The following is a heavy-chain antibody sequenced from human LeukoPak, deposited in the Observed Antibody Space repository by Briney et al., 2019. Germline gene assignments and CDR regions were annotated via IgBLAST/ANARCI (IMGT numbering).Heavy chain of an antibody. CDR3: ARTKVVVPAARVRYWFDP. V-gene: IGHV1-8*01. Sequence: ASVKVSCKASGYTFTSYDIYWVRQATGQGLEWMGWMNPNSGNTGYAQKFQGRVTMTRNTSISTAYMELSSLRSEDTAVYYCARTKVVVPAARVRYWFDPWGQGTLVTVSS. CDR1: GYTFTSYD. CDR2: MNPNSGNT. D-gene: IGHD2-2*01. J-gene: IGHJ5*02.